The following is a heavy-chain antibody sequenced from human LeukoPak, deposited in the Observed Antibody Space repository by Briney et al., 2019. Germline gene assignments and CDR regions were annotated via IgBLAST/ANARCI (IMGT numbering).Heavy chain of an antibody. V-gene: IGHV3-21*01. CDR3: AKVLGIAAAGPLMGYYYYYYMDV. CDR1: GFTFNNYN. Sequence: PGGSLRLSCAASGFTFNNYNMNWVRQAPGKGLEWVSSITRSSNFIYYADSVKGRFTISRDNSKNTLYLQMNSLRAEDTAVYYCAKVLGIAAAGPLMGYYYYYYMDVWGKGTTVTISS. D-gene: IGHD6-13*01. J-gene: IGHJ6*03. CDR2: ITRSSNFI.